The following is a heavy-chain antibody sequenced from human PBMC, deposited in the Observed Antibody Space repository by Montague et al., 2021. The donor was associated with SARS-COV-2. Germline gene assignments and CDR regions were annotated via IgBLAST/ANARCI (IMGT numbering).Heavy chain of an antibody. CDR1: GGSFSDYH. CDR2: IAHGGTT. Sequence: SETLSLTCAVYGGSFSDYHWTWIRQSAGKGLEWIGQIAHGGTTKYNPSLESRVTISIDTSKNQFSLKLTSVTAADTAIYYCARGAPGYWGQGTLVTVSS. D-gene: IGHD2-2*03. V-gene: IGHV4-34*01. CDR3: ARGAPGY. J-gene: IGHJ4*02.